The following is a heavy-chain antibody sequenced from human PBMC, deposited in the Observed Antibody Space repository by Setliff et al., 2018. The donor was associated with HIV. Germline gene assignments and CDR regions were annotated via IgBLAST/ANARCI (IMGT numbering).Heavy chain of an antibody. D-gene: IGHD3-16*02. V-gene: IGHV4-39*01. Sequence: SETLSLTCTVSGGSIGSGGYYWGWIRQPPGKGLQCIGSIYYSGSTYYNPSLKSRATVSVDTSKNQFSLRLTSVTAADTAVYHCARRVILSYGYYFDYWGQGTLVTVSS. CDR1: GGSIGSGGYY. CDR3: ARRVILSYGYYFDY. CDR2: IYYSGST. J-gene: IGHJ4*02.